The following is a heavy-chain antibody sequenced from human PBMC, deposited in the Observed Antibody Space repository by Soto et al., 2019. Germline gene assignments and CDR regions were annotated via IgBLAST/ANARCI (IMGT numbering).Heavy chain of an antibody. J-gene: IGHJ4*02. CDR3: AKEKVGPFDY. CDR1: GFSVSSNH. CDR2: IYSGGYT. Sequence: GGSLRLSCAASGFSVSSNHMNWVRQAPGKGLEWVALIYSGGYTYYADSVKGRFTISRDISKNTLFLQMNSLRVEDTAVYFCAKEKVGPFDYWGQGALVTVTS. V-gene: IGHV3-53*01.